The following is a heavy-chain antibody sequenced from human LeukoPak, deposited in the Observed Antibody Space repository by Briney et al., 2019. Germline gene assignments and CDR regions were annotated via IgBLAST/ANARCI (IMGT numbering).Heavy chain of an antibody. V-gene: IGHV3-30-3*01. Sequence: GRSLRLSCAASGFTFSSYAMHWVRQAPGKGLEWVAVISYDGSNKYYADSVKGRFTISRDNSKNTLYLQMNSLRAEDTAVYYCARWGGLPIVYWGQGTLVTVSS. CDR2: ISYDGSNK. J-gene: IGHJ4*02. CDR3: ARWGGLPIVY. D-gene: IGHD2-21*02. CDR1: GFTFSSYA.